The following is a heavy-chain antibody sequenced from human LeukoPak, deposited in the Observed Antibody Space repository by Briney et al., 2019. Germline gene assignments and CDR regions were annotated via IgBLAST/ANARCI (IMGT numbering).Heavy chain of an antibody. CDR3: ARVLGPYYYYMDV. V-gene: IGHV4-34*01. J-gene: IGHJ6*03. CDR2: INHSGST. Sequence: SETLSLTCAVYGGSFSGYYWSWIRQPPGEGLEWSGEINHSGSTNYNPSLKSRVTISVDTSKNQFSLKLSSVTAADTAVYYCARVLGPYYYYMDVWGKRTTVTVSS. D-gene: IGHD2-8*02. CDR1: GGSFSGYY.